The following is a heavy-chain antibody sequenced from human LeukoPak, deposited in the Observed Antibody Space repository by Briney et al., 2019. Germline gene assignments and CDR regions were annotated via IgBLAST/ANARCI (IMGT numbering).Heavy chain of an antibody. CDR3: AKDFRGGRSIAEAYYMDV. Sequence: PGGSLRLSCAASGFSFSDYYMSWIRQAPGKGLEWVSSISRGGSSIYYADSVKGRFTISRDNANNSLYLQMNSLRAEDTAVYYCAKDFRGGRSIAEAYYMDVWGKGTTVTVSS. J-gene: IGHJ6*03. CDR2: ISRGGSSI. CDR1: GFSFSDYY. V-gene: IGHV3-11*04. D-gene: IGHD6-13*01.